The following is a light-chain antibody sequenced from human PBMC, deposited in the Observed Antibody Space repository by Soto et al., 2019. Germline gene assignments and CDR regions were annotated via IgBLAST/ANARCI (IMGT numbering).Light chain of an antibody. J-gene: IGLJ2*01. V-gene: IGLV2-14*01. Sequence: QSALTQPASVSGSPGQSITISCTGTSSDVGGYNYVSWYQQHPDKAPKLIIFEVSNRPSGVSNRFSGSKSGNTASLTISGLQAEDEADYHCSSYTASLTVVFGGVTKLTVL. CDR2: EVS. CDR1: SSDVGGYNY. CDR3: SSYTASLTVV.